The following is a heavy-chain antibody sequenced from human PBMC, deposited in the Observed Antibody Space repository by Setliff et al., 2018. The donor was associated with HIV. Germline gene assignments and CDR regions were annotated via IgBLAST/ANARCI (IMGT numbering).Heavy chain of an antibody. Sequence: SETLSLTCTVSGYSISSGYYWGWIRQPPGKGLEWIGSIYHSGSTYYNPSLKSRVTISVDTSKNQFSLKLSSVTAADTAVYYCARAMRGVVVTNMYYYYGMAVWGQGTTVTVSS. CDR1: GYSISSGYY. CDR3: ARAMRGVVVTNMYYYYGMAV. J-gene: IGHJ6*02. CDR2: IYHSGST. V-gene: IGHV4-38-2*02. D-gene: IGHD2-21*02.